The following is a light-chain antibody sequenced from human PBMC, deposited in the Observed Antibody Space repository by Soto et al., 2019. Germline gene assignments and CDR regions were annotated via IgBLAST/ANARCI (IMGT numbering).Light chain of an antibody. CDR3: QQYNNWPPAT. CDR2: GAS. V-gene: IGKV3-15*01. Sequence: EIVMTQSPATLSVSPGETATLSCRASQSISANLAWYQQKPGQAPRLLIYGASTRATGTSARFSGSGSGTEFTLTISSLQSDDVAIYYCQQYNNWPPATFGGGTKVKIK. CDR1: QSISAN. J-gene: IGKJ4*02.